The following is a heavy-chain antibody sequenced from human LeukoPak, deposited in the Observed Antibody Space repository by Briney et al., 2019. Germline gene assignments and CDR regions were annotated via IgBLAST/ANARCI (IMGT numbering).Heavy chain of an antibody. CDR3: ARYIVSYPHDAFDI. J-gene: IGHJ3*02. V-gene: IGHV4-59*01. CDR2: MHYSGST. D-gene: IGHD1-26*01. CDR1: GDSISGYY. Sequence: PSETLSLTCTVSGDSISGYYLTWIRQSPGKGLECIGYMHYSGSTNYNPSLRSRVTISVDTSKKQFSLKLSSVTAADTAFYYCARYIVSYPHDAFDIWGQGTMVTVSS.